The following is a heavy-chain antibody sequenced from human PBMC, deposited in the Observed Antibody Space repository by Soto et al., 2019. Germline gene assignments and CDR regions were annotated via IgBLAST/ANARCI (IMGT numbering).Heavy chain of an antibody. Sequence: QLQLVQSGAEVKRPGSSVTLSCRASGGPFGHRAVSWLRQAPGHGLGWLGHIFSATANYGHIFQGRVTITADKSTATAYLQLDSLTSNDTAVYYCATASLYFPRHQGFYDTWGQGTLVIVSP. CDR2: IFSATA. CDR3: ATASLYFPRHQGFYDT. J-gene: IGHJ5*02. D-gene: IGHD3-10*01. V-gene: IGHV1-69*06. CDR1: GGPFGHRA.